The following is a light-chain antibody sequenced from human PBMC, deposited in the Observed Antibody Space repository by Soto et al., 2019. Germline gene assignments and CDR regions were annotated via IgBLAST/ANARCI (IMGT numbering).Light chain of an antibody. V-gene: IGLV1-47*03. Sequence: QSVLTQPPSASGTPGQRVTISCSGSSSNIGSNYVYWYQQLPGTAPKLLIYRNNQRPSGVPDRFSGSKSGTSASLAISGLWSEDEADYYCAAWDDSLSGPRVFGGGTKLTAL. J-gene: IGLJ2*01. CDR3: AAWDDSLSGPRV. CDR1: SSNIGSNY. CDR2: RNN.